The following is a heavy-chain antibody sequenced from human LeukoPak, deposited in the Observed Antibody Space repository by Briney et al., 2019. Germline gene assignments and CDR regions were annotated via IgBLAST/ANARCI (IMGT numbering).Heavy chain of an antibody. J-gene: IGHJ4*02. CDR1: GLTFSRYA. Sequence: GGSLRLSCAASGLTFSRYAMHWVRAAPGKGLGWVAFIRYDGSNKYYADSVKGRFTISRDNSKNTLYLQMNSLRPEDTAVYYCAKDRGDGYPTHFDYWGQGTLVTVSS. CDR2: IRYDGSNK. CDR3: AKDRGDGYPTHFDY. D-gene: IGHD5-24*01. V-gene: IGHV3-30*02.